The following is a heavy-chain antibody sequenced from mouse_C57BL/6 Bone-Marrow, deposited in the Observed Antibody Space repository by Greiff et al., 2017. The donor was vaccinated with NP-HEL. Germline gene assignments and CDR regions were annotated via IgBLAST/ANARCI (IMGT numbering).Heavy chain of an antibody. V-gene: IGHV1-5*01. CDR1: GYTFTSYW. CDR3: NGPYYYGRSYWYFDV. J-gene: IGHJ1*03. Sequence: VQLQQSGTVLARPGASVKMSCKTSGYTFTSYWMHWVKQRPGQGLEWIGAIYPGNSDTSYNQKFKGKAKLTAVTSASTAYMELSSLTNEDSAVYYCNGPYYYGRSYWYFDVWGKGTTVTVSS. D-gene: IGHD1-1*01. CDR2: IYPGNSDT.